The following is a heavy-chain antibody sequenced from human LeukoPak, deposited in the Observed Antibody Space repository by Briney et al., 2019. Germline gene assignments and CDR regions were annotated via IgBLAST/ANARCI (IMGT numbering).Heavy chain of an antibody. D-gene: IGHD3-16*01. CDR1: AFTFSSYG. Sequence: PGRSLRLSCAASAFTFSSYGMHWVRQAPGKGLEWVAVIWYDGSNQYYADSVKGRFTISRDDSKNTLYLQMNSLRAEDTAVYYCAKRVSATGGYFDYWGQGTLVTVSS. CDR2: IWYDGSNQ. CDR3: AKRVSATGGYFDY. J-gene: IGHJ4*02. V-gene: IGHV3-33*06.